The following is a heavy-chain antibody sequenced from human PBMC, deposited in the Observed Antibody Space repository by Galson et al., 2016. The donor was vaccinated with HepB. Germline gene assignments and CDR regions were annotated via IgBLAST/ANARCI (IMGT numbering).Heavy chain of an antibody. V-gene: IGHV1-18*01. J-gene: IGHJ4*02. Sequence: SVKVSCKASGYSFSDFLINWVRQAPGQGLEWMGWISVYNGNTNYAQKVQGRVTMTADTSTRTAYMEVRSLRSDDTAVYYCARGQNSDYWGQGTLVTVSS. CDR1: GYSFSDFL. CDR3: ARGQNSDY. CDR2: ISVYNGNT.